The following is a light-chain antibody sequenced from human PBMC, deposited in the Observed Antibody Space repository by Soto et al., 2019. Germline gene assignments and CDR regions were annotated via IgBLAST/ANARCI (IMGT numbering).Light chain of an antibody. Sequence: SYELTQPPSVSVAPGKTATITCGGNSIGSKSVHWYQQMPGQAPVLVISYDSDRPSGIPERFAGSSSGNTATLTISRVEPGDEADYYCQVWETSSGHQAIFGAGTKLTVL. CDR1: SIGSKS. CDR3: QVWETSSGHQAI. V-gene: IGLV3-21*01. CDR2: YDS. J-gene: IGLJ2*01.